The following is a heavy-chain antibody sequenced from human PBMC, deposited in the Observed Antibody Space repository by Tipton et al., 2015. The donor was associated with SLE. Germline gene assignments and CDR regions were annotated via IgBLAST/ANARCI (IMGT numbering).Heavy chain of an antibody. CDR1: GGSISSYY. D-gene: IGHD3-3*01. CDR2: IYTSGST. J-gene: IGHJ3*02. CDR3: AREVHVEAYHYVFWSGTPSGDAFDI. V-gene: IGHV4-4*07. Sequence: TLSLTCTVSGGSISSYYWSWIRQPAGKGLEWIGRIYTSGSTNYNPSLKSRVTMSVDTSKNQFSLKLSSVTAADTAVYYCAREVHVEAYHYVFWSGTPSGDAFDIWGQGTMVTVSS.